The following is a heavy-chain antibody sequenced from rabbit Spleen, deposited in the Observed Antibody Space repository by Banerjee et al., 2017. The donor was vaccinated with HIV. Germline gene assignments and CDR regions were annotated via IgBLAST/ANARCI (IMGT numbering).Heavy chain of an antibody. CDR3: VRAVADSNGLWEL. CDR1: GFDFSTYS. D-gene: IGHD6-1*01. CDR2: IVPIFGVT. J-gene: IGHJ4*01. Sequence: QLVESGGGLVQPGGSLKLSCKASGFDFSTYSMSWVRQAPGKGLEWIGYIVPIFGVTYYANWVNGRFTISSHNAQNTLYLQLNSLTAADTATYFCVRAVADSNGLWELWGPGTLVTVS. V-gene: IGHV1S7*01.